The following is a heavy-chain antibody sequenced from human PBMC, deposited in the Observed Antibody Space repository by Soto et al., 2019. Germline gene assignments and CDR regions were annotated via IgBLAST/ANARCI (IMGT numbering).Heavy chain of an antibody. Sequence: QVQLQQWGAGLLKSSETLSLTCAVYGGSFSGYYWNWLRQPPGEGLEWIGKIDQSGSTNYNPSLKSRVTMSIDTSRRQFSMKLPSVTAMDTAVYYCAGGRDTVFLGVMNWFDPWGQGTLVTVSS. V-gene: IGHV4-34*01. CDR3: AGGRDTVFLGVMNWFDP. CDR1: GGSFSGYY. J-gene: IGHJ5*02. CDR2: IDQSGST. D-gene: IGHD3-10*01.